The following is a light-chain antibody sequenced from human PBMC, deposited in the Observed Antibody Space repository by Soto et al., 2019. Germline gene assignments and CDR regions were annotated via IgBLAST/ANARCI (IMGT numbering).Light chain of an antibody. Sequence: ILLTQSPSSLSASVGDRVTLTCRASQGIDTSLAWYQQKPGKDPKLLIYAASNFQSGVPSRFSGSGSGTHFTLTISRLQTEDFATYYCQQLHGYPITGGQGTRLDI. CDR3: QQLHGYPIT. V-gene: IGKV1-9*01. CDR2: AAS. J-gene: IGKJ5*01. CDR1: QGIDTS.